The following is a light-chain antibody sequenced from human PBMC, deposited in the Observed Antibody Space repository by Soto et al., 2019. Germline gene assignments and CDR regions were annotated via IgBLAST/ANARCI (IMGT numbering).Light chain of an antibody. CDR2: ATS. CDR3: QKYNSAPLT. J-gene: IGKJ4*01. CDR1: QGIAPY. Sequence: DVQMTPSPSSLSAFVGDRVTITCRASQGIAPYLAWFQQKPGKVPKLLIYATSTLQSGVPSRFSGSGSGTDFTLTISSLQPEDVGTYYCQKYNSAPLTVGGGTKVEL. V-gene: IGKV1-27*01.